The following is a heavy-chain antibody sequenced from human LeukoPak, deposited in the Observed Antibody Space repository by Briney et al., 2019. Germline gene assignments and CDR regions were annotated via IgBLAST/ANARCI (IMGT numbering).Heavy chain of an antibody. Sequence: PGGSLRLSCAASGFSFTSYWMLWVRQAPGKGLEWVSYISSSGSTIYYADSVKGRFTISRDNAKNSLYLQMNSLRAEDTAVYYCARDSGEGGTFDYWGQGTLVSVSS. D-gene: IGHD1-26*01. V-gene: IGHV3-48*04. CDR3: ARDSGEGGTFDY. CDR1: GFSFTSYW. J-gene: IGHJ4*02. CDR2: ISSSGSTI.